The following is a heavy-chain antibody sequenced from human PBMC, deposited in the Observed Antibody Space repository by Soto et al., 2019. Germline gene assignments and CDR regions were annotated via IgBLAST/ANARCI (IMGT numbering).Heavy chain of an antibody. Sequence: GGSLRLSCAASGCTFSSYAISWVRQAPGKGLEWVSAISGSGGSTYYADSVKGRFTISRDNSKNTLYLQMNRLRAEDTAVYYCAKDLNDYVWGSYPPDWGQGTLVTVSS. D-gene: IGHD3-16*02. CDR3: AKDLNDYVWGSYPPD. J-gene: IGHJ4*02. CDR1: GCTFSSYA. V-gene: IGHV3-23*01. CDR2: ISGSGGST.